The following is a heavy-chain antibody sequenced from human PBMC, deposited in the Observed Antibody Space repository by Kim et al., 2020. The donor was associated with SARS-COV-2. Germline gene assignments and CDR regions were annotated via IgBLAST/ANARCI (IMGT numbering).Heavy chain of an antibody. J-gene: IGHJ6*02. CDR1: GYSFTSYW. CDR2: IYPGDSDT. Sequence: GESLKISCKGSGYSFTSYWIGWVRQMPGKGLEWMGIIYPGDSDTRYSPSFQGQVTISADKSISTAYLQWSSLKASDTAMYYCARGGYSSSWYGGGNYYYYYGMDVWGQGTTVTVS. V-gene: IGHV5-51*03. D-gene: IGHD6-13*01. CDR3: ARGGYSSSWYGGGNYYYYYGMDV.